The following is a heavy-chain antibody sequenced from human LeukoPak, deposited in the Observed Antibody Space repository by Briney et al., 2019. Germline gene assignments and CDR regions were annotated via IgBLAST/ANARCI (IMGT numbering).Heavy chain of an antibody. CDR2: ISWVSGTI. J-gene: IGHJ4*02. Sequence: GGSLRLSCAASGFTFDDYAMHWVRQAPGKGLEWVSGISWVSGTIGYAASVKGRFTISRDNAKNYLYLQMNSLRAEDTALYYSAKYGRAVDGNVLKLPGGFDYWGQGTLVTVSS. V-gene: IGHV3-9*01. D-gene: IGHD6-19*01. CDR1: GFTFDDYA. CDR3: AKYGRAVDGNVLKLPGGFDY.